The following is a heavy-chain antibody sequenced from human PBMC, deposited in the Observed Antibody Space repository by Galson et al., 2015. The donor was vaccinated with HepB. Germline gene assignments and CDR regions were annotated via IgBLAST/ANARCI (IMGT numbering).Heavy chain of an antibody. D-gene: IGHD4-17*01. CDR1: GFSLSTSGMC. Sequence: PALVKPTQTLTLTCTFSGFSLSTSGMCVSWIRQPPGKALEWLARIDWDDDKYYSTSLKTRLTISKDTSKNQVVLTMTNMDPVDTATYYCARVNDYGDSGGVDYWGQGTLVTVSS. CDR3: ARVNDYGDSGGVDY. V-gene: IGHV2-70*11. J-gene: IGHJ4*02. CDR2: IDWDDDK.